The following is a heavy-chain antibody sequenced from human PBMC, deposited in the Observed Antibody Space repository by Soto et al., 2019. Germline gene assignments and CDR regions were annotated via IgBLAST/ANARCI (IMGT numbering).Heavy chain of an antibody. Sequence: PSETLSLTCAVYGGSFSGYYWNWIRQPPGKGLEWIGEINHSGSTNYNPSLKSRVTITKDPSKNQVVLTMTNMDPVDTATYYCTHIVTTVTKEWGQGTLVTVSS. CDR3: THIVTTVTKE. V-gene: IGHV4-34*03. CDR2: INHSGST. D-gene: IGHD4-17*01. J-gene: IGHJ4*02. CDR1: GGSFSGYY.